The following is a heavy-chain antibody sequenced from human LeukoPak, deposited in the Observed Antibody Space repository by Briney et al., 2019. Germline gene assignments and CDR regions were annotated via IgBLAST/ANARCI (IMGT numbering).Heavy chain of an antibody. CDR1: GFTFDVSA. Sequence: PGGSLRLSCAASGFTFDVSAMNWVRQAPGKGLVWVSRINSDGSSTSYADSVKGRFTISRDNAKNTLYLQMNSLRAEGTAVYYCARGPPNYYDSSVTLDYWGQGTLVTVSS. J-gene: IGHJ4*02. CDR3: ARGPPNYYDSSVTLDY. D-gene: IGHD3-22*01. CDR2: INSDGSST. V-gene: IGHV3-74*01.